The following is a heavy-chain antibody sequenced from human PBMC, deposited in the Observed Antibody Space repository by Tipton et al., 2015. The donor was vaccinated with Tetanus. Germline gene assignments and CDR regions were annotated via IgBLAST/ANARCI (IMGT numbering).Heavy chain of an antibody. CDR1: GGSIINTTW. CDR3: AKRSYCTSTRCFDAFDL. CDR2: IFHSGTA. V-gene: IGHV4-4*01. Sequence: TLSLTCTVSGGSIINTTWLTWVRQPPGKGLEWLGDIFHSGTAHYSPSLKSRLTISLDKSNNHLSLKMTSMTAADTAVYFCAKRSYCTSTRCFDAFDLWGPGTRVTVSS. J-gene: IGHJ3*01. D-gene: IGHD2-8*01.